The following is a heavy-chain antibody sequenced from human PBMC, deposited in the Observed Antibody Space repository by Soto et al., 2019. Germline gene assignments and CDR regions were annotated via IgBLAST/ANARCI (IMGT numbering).Heavy chain of an antibody. D-gene: IGHD2-21*02. J-gene: IGHJ6*02. Sequence: QMQLVQYGAEVKKSGSSVKVSCKASGGTSSNCVITWVRQVPGQGLEWLGGILPMFGAVKYAQKFQDRLTITAYRSTNTAAMELGSLRPDDTAVYYCARPKRSGYDRGDSYYHTMDVWGHGTTVTVS. CDR3: ARPKRSGYDRGDSYYHTMDV. CDR1: GGTSSNCV. V-gene: IGHV1-69*06. CDR2: ILPMFGAV.